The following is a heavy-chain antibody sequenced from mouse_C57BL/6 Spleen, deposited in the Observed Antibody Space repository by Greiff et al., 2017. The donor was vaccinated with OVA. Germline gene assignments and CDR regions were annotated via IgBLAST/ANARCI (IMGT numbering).Heavy chain of an antibody. CDR1: GFTFSDYG. Sequence: EVMLVESGGGLVKPGGSLKLSCAASGFTFSDYGMHWVRQAPEQGLEWVAYISSGSSTIYYADTVKGRFTISRDNAKNTLFLQMTSLRSEDTAMYYCARGALAYYFDYWGQGTTLTVSS. CDR2: ISSGSSTI. CDR3: ARGALAYYFDY. V-gene: IGHV5-17*01. D-gene: IGHD4-1*01. J-gene: IGHJ2*01.